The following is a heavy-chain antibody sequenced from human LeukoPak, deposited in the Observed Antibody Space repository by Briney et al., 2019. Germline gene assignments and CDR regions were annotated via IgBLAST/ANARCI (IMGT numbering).Heavy chain of an antibody. Sequence: RGGSLRLSCAASGFTFSSYAMSWVRQAPGKGLVWVSRFTADGSSTIYADSVMGRFTVSRDIAKNTLYLQMYSLRAEDTAVYYCARAQMGTPTDCWGQGTLVTVSS. D-gene: IGHD1-14*01. V-gene: IGHV3-74*01. CDR1: GFTFSSYA. J-gene: IGHJ4*02. CDR2: FTADGSST. CDR3: ARAQMGTPTDC.